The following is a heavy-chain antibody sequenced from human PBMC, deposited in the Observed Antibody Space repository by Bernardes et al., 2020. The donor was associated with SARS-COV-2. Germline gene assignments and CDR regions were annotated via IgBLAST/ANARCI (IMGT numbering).Heavy chain of an antibody. V-gene: IGHV1-18*01. Sequence: AAVKDSCKASGYTFTSYGITWVRQAPGQGLEWMGWISAYNGNTNYAQKLQGRVTMTTDTSTSTAFMELRSLRSDDTAVYYCAREELLPAAVLDYWGQGTLVTVSS. CDR1: GYTFTSYG. CDR2: ISAYNGNT. D-gene: IGHD2-2*01. CDR3: AREELLPAAVLDY. J-gene: IGHJ4*02.